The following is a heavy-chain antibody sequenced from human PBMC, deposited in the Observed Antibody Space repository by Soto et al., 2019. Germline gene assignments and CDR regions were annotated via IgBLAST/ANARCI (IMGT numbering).Heavy chain of an antibody. CDR3: YSWIQNNWFDP. V-gene: IGHV5-51*01. CDR1: LYSFTSYL. D-gene: IGHD5-18*01. J-gene: IGHJ5*02. Sequence: GDSLKIDFKGSLYSFTSYLIGWVLQMPGKGLEWMGIIYPGDSDTRYSPSFQGQVTISADKSISTAYLQWSSLKASDTAMYYCYSWIQNNWFDPWGQGTLVTVSS. CDR2: IYPGDSDT.